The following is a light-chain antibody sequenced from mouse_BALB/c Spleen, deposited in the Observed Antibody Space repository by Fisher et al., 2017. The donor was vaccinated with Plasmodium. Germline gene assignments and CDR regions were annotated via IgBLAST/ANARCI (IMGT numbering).Light chain of an antibody. CDR1: QSINNY. CDR2: YGS. Sequence: DIVLTQSPATLSVTPGDRVSLSCRASQSINNYLHWYQQRSHESPRLLINYGSQSISGLPSRFSGRGSGTDFTLSINSVETEDFGMYFCQHSNSWPLTFGTGTKLEPK. V-gene: IGKV5-45*01. CDR3: QHSNSWPLT. J-gene: IGKJ5*01.